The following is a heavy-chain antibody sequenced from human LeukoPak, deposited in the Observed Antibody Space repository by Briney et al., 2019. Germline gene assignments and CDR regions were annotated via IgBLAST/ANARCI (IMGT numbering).Heavy chain of an antibody. D-gene: IGHD4-17*01. Sequence: PSETRSLTCTVSGGSISSYYWSWFRQPPGKGLEWIGYIYYSGSTNYNPSLNSRVTISVDTSKNQFSLKLSSVTAADTAVYYCARGLRYYAFDIWGQGTMVTVSS. CDR2: IYYSGST. J-gene: IGHJ3*02. V-gene: IGHV4-59*01. CDR3: ARGLRYYAFDI. CDR1: GGSISSYY.